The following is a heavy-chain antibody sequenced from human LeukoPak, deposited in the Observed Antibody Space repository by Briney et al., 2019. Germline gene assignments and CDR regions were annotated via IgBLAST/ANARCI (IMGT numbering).Heavy chain of an antibody. Sequence: PGGSLRLSCAASGFTFSSYGMHWVRQAPGQGLEWVAFIRYDGGNKYYADSVKGRFTISRDNSKNTLYLQMNSLRAEDTAVYYCAKTKGGYFDYWGQGTLVTVSS. J-gene: IGHJ4*02. CDR1: GFTFSSYG. CDR3: AKTKGGYFDY. CDR2: IRYDGGNK. D-gene: IGHD1-26*01. V-gene: IGHV3-30*02.